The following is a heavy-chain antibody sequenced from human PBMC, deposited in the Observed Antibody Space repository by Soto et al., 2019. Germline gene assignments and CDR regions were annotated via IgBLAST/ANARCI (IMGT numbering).Heavy chain of an antibody. Sequence: SVKVSCKASGFTFTSSAVQWVRQARGQRLEWIGWIVVGSGNTNYAQKFQERVTITRDMSTSTAYMELSSLRSEDTAVYYCAADVQRGYSYGRHYYYYGMDVWGQGTTVTVSS. D-gene: IGHD5-18*01. CDR2: IVVGSGNT. J-gene: IGHJ6*02. V-gene: IGHV1-58*01. CDR3: AADVQRGYSYGRHYYYYGMDV. CDR1: GFTFTSSA.